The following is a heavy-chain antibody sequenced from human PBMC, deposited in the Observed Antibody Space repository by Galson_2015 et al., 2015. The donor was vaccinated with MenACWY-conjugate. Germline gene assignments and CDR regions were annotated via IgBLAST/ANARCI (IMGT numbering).Heavy chain of an antibody. CDR1: GFTVEDFA. J-gene: IGHJ4*02. D-gene: IGHD4-17*01. Sequence: SLRLSCAASGFTVEDFAMHWVRQTPGKGLEWVSGISWNSDNIGDADSVKGRFTTSRDNAKNSLYLQMNSLRPEDTAWYYCTTAGVTIFDHWGQGTLVTVPS. CDR3: TTAGVTIFDH. CDR2: ISWNSDNI. V-gene: IGHV3-9*01.